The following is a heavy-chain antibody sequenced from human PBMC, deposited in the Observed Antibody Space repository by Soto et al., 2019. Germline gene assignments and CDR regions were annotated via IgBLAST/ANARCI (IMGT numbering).Heavy chain of an antibody. CDR2: INPTGDRT. D-gene: IGHD3-10*01. Sequence: ASVKVSCKASGYTFTSHYMHWVRQAPGQGLEWMGLINPTGDRTIYSHKFQGRVTLTRDTSTSTDYMELSSLRSDDTAVYYCARDISRDYGSGLMAWWFDPWGQGTLVTVS. CDR1: GYTFTSHY. V-gene: IGHV1-46*01. J-gene: IGHJ5*02. CDR3: ARDISRDYGSGLMAWWFDP.